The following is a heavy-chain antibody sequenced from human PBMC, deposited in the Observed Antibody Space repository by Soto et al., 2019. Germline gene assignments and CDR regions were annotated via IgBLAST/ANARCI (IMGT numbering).Heavy chain of an antibody. CDR1: GGSISSNYYY. D-gene: IGHD4-4*01. J-gene: IGHJ6*02. V-gene: IGHV4-39*01. CDR2: IYNSGST. CDR3: ASGLTTVTPATIKARYYGMDV. Sequence: SETLSLTCTVSGGSISSNYYYWGCIRQPPGKGLEWIGNIYNSGSTYYNPSLKSRVTISVDTSKNQFSLKLRSVTAADTAVYYCASGLTTVTPATIKARYYGMDVGGQGTTFSVSS.